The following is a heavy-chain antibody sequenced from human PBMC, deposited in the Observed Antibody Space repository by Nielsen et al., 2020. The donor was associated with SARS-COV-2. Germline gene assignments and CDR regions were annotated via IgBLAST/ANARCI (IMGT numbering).Heavy chain of an antibody. CDR2: IYWDDDK. V-gene: IGHV2-5*02. Sequence: WIRQPPGKALEWLALIYWDDDKRYSPSLKSRLTITKDTSKNQVVLTMTNMDPVDTATYYCARTYSSSWSGWFDPWGQGTLVTVSS. J-gene: IGHJ5*02. D-gene: IGHD6-13*01. CDR3: ARTYSSSWSGWFDP.